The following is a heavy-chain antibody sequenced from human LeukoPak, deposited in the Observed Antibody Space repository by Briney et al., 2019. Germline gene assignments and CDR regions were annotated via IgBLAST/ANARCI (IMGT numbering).Heavy chain of an antibody. CDR1: GYTFTGYY. Sequence: ASMKVSCKASGYTFTGYYMHWVRQAPGQGLEWMGWINPNSGGTNYAQKFQGRVTMTRDTSISTAYMELSRLRSDDTAVYYCARVKSGDFLFGFAFDIWGQGTMVTVSS. CDR3: ARVKSGDFLFGFAFDI. D-gene: IGHD4-17*01. CDR2: INPNSGGT. V-gene: IGHV1-2*02. J-gene: IGHJ3*02.